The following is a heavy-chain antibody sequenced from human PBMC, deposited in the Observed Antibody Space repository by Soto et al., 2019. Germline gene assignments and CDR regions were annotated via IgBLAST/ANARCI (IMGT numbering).Heavy chain of an antibody. D-gene: IGHD2-21*02. J-gene: IGHJ4*02. V-gene: IGHV3-23*01. Sequence: GGSLRLSCAASGFTFSSYAMSWVRQAPGKGLEWVSAISGSGGSTYYADSVKGRFTISRDNSKNTLYLQMNSLRAEDTAVYYCAKDPSVMTAHSXFDYWGQGPLVTVSS. CDR2: ISGSGGST. CDR1: GFTFSSYA. CDR3: AKDPSVMTAHSXFDY.